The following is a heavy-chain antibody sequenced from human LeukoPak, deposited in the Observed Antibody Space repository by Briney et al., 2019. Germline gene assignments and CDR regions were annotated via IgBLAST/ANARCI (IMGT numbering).Heavy chain of an antibody. CDR3: ARWDGYSSSPDY. CDR1: GYSFSDYY. D-gene: IGHD6-13*01. V-gene: IGHV1-2*02. CDR2: INPNSGDT. Sequence: GASVKVSCKASGYSFSDYYMHWLRQAPGQGLEWMGWINPNSGDTGYAQKFQGRVTMTRDMSISTIYMELTRLRSDDTALYYCARWDGYSSSPDYWGQGTLVTVSS. J-gene: IGHJ4*02.